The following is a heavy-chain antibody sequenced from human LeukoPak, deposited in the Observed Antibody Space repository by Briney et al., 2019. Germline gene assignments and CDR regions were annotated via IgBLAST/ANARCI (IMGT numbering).Heavy chain of an antibody. Sequence: GASVKVSCKASGYTFTVYYMHWVRQAPGQGLEWMGWINPNSGGTNYAQKFQGRVTMTRDTSISTAYMELSRLRSDDTAVYYCARDGLYSSSTQGWFDPWGQGTLVTVSS. CDR1: GYTFTVYY. J-gene: IGHJ5*02. V-gene: IGHV1-2*02. D-gene: IGHD6-6*01. CDR3: ARDGLYSSSTQGWFDP. CDR2: INPNSGGT.